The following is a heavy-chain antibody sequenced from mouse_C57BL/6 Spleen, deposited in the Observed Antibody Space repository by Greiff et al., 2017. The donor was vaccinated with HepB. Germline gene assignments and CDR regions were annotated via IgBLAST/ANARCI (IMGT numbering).Heavy chain of an antibody. CDR2: IHPSDSDT. Sequence: QVHVKQPGAELVKPGASVKVSCKASGYTFTSYWMHWVKQRPGQGLEWIGRIHPSDSDTNYNQKFKGKATLTVDKSSSTAYMQLSSLTSEDSAVYYCAIPYDYDGYNAMDYWGQGTSVTVSS. CDR3: AIPYDYDGYNAMDY. V-gene: IGHV1-74*01. CDR1: GYTFTSYW. J-gene: IGHJ4*01. D-gene: IGHD2-4*01.